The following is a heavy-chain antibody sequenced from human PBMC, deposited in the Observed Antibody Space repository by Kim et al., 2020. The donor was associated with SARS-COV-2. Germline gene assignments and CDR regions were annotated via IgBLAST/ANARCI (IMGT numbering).Heavy chain of an antibody. CDR3: ASADSSPRGFDP. J-gene: IGHJ5*02. CDR2: IYYSGST. D-gene: IGHD3-22*01. V-gene: IGHV4-39*07. CDR1: GCSISSSSYY. Sequence: SETLSLTCTVSGCSISSSSYYWGWIRQPPGKGLEWIGSIYYSGSTYYNPSLKSLVTISVDTSKNQFSLKLSSVTAADTAVYYCASADSSPRGFDPWGQGTLVTVSS.